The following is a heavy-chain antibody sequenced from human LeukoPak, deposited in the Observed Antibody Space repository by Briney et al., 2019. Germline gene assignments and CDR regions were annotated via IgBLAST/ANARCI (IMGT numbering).Heavy chain of an antibody. J-gene: IGHJ3*02. CDR2: IYSSGST. CDR3: ARSDGYGLVGI. Sequence: KALETLSLTCRVSGVSISSGSNYWGWIRQPPGKTLEWIGSIYSSGSTYYNLSLKSRVIILIDTAKNHFSLNLSSVTAADTAVYYCARSDGYGLVGIWGQGTMVTVSS. CDR1: GVSISSGSNY. V-gene: IGHV4-39*07. D-gene: IGHD3-10*01.